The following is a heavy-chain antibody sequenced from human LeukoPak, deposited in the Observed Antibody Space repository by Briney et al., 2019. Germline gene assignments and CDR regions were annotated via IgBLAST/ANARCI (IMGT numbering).Heavy chain of an antibody. D-gene: IGHD6-13*01. CDR2: ISPSGGST. V-gene: IGHV1-46*01. Sequence: ASVKVSCKAFGYTFTGYWMHWVRQAPGQGPEWMGVISPSGGSTIYAQKFQGRVTMTEDTSTDTAYMELSSLRSEDTAVYYCAANGRKQQLGMLFDYWGQGTLVTVSS. J-gene: IGHJ4*02. CDR3: AANGRKQQLGMLFDY. CDR1: GYTFTGYW.